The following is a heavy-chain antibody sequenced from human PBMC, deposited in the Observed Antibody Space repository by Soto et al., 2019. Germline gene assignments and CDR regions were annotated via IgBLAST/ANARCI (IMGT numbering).Heavy chain of an antibody. CDR1: GGTFSSYA. CDR3: ARVKGRSYYDSSGYIDY. J-gene: IGHJ4*02. D-gene: IGHD3-22*01. Sequence: SVKVSCKASGGTFSSYAISWVRQAPGQGLEWMGGIIPIFGTANYARKFQGRVTITADDSTSTAYMELSSLRSEDTAVYYCARVKGRSYYDSSGYIDYWGQGTLVTVSS. V-gene: IGHV1-69*13. CDR2: IIPIFGTA.